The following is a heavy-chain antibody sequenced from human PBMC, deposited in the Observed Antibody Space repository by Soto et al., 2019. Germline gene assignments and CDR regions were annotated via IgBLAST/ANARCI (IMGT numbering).Heavy chain of an antibody. Sequence: EVQLLESGGGLVQPGGSLRLSCAASGFTFSSYAMSWVRQAPGKGLEWVSAISGSGGSTYYADSVKGRFTISRDNSKNTLYLQMNSLRAEDTAVYLCAKWSGGPHYYYYGMDVWGQGTTVTVSS. V-gene: IGHV3-23*01. CDR1: GFTFSSYA. CDR3: AKWSGGPHYYYYGMDV. D-gene: IGHD2-8*02. J-gene: IGHJ6*02. CDR2: ISGSGGST.